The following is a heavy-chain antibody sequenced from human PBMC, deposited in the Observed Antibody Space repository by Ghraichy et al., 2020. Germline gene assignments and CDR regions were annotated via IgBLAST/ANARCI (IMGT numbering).Heavy chain of an antibody. CDR3: AKDSPASDVVVLYGMDV. Sequence: GGSLRLSCAASGFTFSSYAMSWVRQAPGKGLEWVSVISGSGGSTYYADSVKGRFTISRDNSKNTLYLQMNSLRAEDTAVYYCAKDSPASDVVVLYGMDVWCRETTVAVAS. CDR1: GFTFSSYA. CDR2: ISGSGGST. J-gene: IGHJ6*02. V-gene: IGHV3-23*01. D-gene: IGHD2-15*01.